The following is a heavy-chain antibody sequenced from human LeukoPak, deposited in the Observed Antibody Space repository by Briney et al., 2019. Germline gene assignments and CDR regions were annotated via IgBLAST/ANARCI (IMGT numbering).Heavy chain of an antibody. J-gene: IGHJ5*02. Sequence: QPGGSLRLSCAASGFTFSSYAMSWVRQAPGKGLEWVSAISGSGGSTYYADSVKGRFTISRDNSKNTLYLQMNSLRAEDTAVYYCAKEVYYYDSSGYYINWFDPWGQGTLVTVSS. CDR1: GFTFSSYA. CDR2: ISGSGGST. D-gene: IGHD3-22*01. CDR3: AKEVYYYDSSGYYINWFDP. V-gene: IGHV3-23*01.